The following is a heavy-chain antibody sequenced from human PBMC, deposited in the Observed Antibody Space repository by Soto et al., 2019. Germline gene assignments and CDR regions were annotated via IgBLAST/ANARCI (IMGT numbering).Heavy chain of an antibody. Sequence: SGPTLVNPTETLTLTCTVSGFSLSNARMGVSWIRQPPGKALEWLAHIFSNDEKSYSTSLKSRLTISKDTSKSQVVLTMSNMDPVDTATYYCARIGICSGGSCYFFDPWGQGTTVTVSS. CDR1: GFSLSNARMG. V-gene: IGHV2-26*01. D-gene: IGHD2-15*01. CDR3: ARIGICSGGSCYFFDP. CDR2: IFSNDEK. J-gene: IGHJ6*02.